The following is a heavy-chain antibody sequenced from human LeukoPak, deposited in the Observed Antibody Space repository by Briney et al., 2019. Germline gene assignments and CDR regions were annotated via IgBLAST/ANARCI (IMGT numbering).Heavy chain of an antibody. CDR3: AKDRGGSGSVFDY. CDR1: RFTFTKYL. J-gene: IGHJ4*02. D-gene: IGHD3-10*01. V-gene: IGHV3-30*02. CDR2: IRYDGSNK. Sequence: GGALRLSCAASRFTFTKYLMTWARQAPGKGLEWVALIRYDGSNKYYADSVKGRFTISRDNSKNTLYLQMNSLRAEDTAVYYCAKDRGGSGSVFDYWGQGTLVTVSS.